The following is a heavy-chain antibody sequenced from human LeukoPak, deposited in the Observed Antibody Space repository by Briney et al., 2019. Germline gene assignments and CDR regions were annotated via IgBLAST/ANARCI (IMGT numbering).Heavy chain of an antibody. Sequence: GGSLRLSCAASGFTFDDYGMHWVRQAPGKGLEWVSGITWNSGSIDYAGSVKGRFTISRDNAKNSLYLQMNSLRAEDTALYYCAKDRSGSYYDAFNIWGQGTMVTVSS. V-gene: IGHV3-9*01. CDR2: ITWNSGSI. CDR1: GFTFDDYG. J-gene: IGHJ3*02. CDR3: AKDRSGSYYDAFNI. D-gene: IGHD1-26*01.